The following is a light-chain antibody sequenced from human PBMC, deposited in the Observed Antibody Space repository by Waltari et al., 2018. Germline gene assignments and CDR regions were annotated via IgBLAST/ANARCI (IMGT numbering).Light chain of an antibody. CDR3: QQYGSSVMDT. CDR2: VAS. Sequence: VLTQSPGTLSLSPGERATLSCKASQSITKKFFAWYQQKPGQAPRLLIYVASSRAAGIPDRFSGSGSGTDFTLTISRLEPEDSAVYYCQQYGSSVMDTFGQGTKLEIK. CDR1: QSITKKF. J-gene: IGKJ2*01. V-gene: IGKV3-20*01.